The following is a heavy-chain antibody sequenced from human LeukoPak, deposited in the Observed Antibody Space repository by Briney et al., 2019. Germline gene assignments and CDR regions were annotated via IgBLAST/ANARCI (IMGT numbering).Heavy chain of an antibody. V-gene: IGHV4-34*01. J-gene: IGHJ4*02. D-gene: IGHD3-22*01. CDR1: GGSFNIYY. CDR3: ARAYYDSSGYYYPFDY. Sequence: SETLSLTCAVHGGSFNIYYWTWIRQSPGKGLEWIGEIYHSGSTSYNPSLKSRVTISVDTSKNQFSLRVTSVTAADTAVYYCARAYYDSSGYYYPFDYWGQGTLVTVSS. CDR2: IYHSGST.